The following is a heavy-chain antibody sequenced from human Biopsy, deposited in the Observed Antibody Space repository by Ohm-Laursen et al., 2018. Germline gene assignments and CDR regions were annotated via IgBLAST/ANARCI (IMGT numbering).Heavy chain of an antibody. J-gene: IGHJ5*02. Sequence: TLSLTCSVSGGSIISYYWTWIRQPPGKGLEWIGHVYNGGITNYNPSLKSRVTISKDTSKNQFSLQVNSVTAADTAVYYCARTPRNSFWSGSYKRGLWFDPWGQGTLVIVSS. CDR3: ARTPRNSFWSGSYKRGLWFDP. V-gene: IGHV4-59*01. CDR1: GGSIISYY. D-gene: IGHD3-3*01. CDR2: VYNGGIT.